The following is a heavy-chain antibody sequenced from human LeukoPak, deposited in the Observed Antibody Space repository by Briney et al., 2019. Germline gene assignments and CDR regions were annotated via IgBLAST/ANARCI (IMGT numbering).Heavy chain of an antibody. Sequence: GGSLRLSCAASGFTFSSYSMIWVRQAPGKGLEWVSSISSSSSYIYYADSVKGRFTISRDNAKNSLYLQMNSLRAEDTAVYYCARDSYYYDSSGYYSFGDYWGQGTLVTVSS. D-gene: IGHD3-22*01. CDR2: ISSSSSYI. V-gene: IGHV3-21*01. J-gene: IGHJ4*02. CDR3: ARDSYYYDSSGYYSFGDY. CDR1: GFTFSSYS.